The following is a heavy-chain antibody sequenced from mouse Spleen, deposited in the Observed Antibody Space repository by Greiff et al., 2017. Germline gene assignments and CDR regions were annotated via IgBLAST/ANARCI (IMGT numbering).Heavy chain of an antibody. CDR3: ARSDFLFAY. Sequence: QVQLQQSGAELVKPGASVKISCKASGYAFSSYWMNWVKQRPGKGLEWIGQIYPGDGDTNYNGKFKDKATLTVDKSSSTAYMQLSSLTSEDSAVYYCARSDFLFAYWGQGTLVTVSA. J-gene: IGHJ3*01. CDR2: IYPGDGDT. CDR1: GYAFSSYW. V-gene: IGHV1-80*01.